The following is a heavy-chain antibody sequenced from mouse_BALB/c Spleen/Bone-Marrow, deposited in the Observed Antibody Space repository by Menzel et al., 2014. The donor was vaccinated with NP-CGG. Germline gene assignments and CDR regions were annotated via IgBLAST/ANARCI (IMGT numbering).Heavy chain of an antibody. CDR3: AITPSAMDN. V-gene: IGHV14-3*02. CDR1: GFNIKDTD. Sequence: VQLQQPGAELVKPGASVKLSCTASGFNIKDTDMHWVKQRPEQGMERIGRIDPANDNTKYDPKFQGKATITADTSSNTVYLQLSSLTSEDTAVYYCAITPSAMDNWGQGTSVTSPQ. J-gene: IGHJ4*01. CDR2: IDPANDNT. D-gene: IGHD2-4*01.